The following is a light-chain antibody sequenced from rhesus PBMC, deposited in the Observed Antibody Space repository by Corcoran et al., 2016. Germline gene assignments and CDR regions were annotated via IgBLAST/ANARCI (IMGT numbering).Light chain of an antibody. CDR2: GPS. Sequence: QVILTQSPATLSLSPGERATLSCRASQSVSSSLAWYQQKPGQAPRLLIYGPSSRATGIPDRFSGRGSGTEFTLTISSLEPEDFAVYYCQKYSSSPYSFGQGTKVEIK. J-gene: IGKJ2*01. V-gene: IGKV3-53*01. CDR1: QSVSSS. CDR3: QKYSSSPYS.